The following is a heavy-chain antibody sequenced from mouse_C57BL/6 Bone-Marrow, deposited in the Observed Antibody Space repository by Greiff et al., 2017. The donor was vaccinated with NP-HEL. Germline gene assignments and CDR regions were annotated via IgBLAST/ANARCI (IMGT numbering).Heavy chain of an antibody. Sequence: DVQLQESGPSLVRPSQTLSLTCTVTGFSINSDCYWIWIRQFPGNKLEYIGYTFYSGITYYNPSLESRTYITRDTSKHQFSLKLSSVTTEDTATYYCARGGSNYGYYYAMDYWGQGTSVTVSS. V-gene: IGHV3-3*01. J-gene: IGHJ4*01. CDR1: GFSINSDCY. CDR3: ARGGSNYGYYYAMDY. CDR2: TFYSGIT. D-gene: IGHD2-5*01.